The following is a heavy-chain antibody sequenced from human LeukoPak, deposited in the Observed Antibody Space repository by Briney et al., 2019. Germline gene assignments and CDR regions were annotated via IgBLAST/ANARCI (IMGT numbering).Heavy chain of an antibody. Sequence: ASVKVSCKVSGYTLTELSMHWVRQAPGKGLEWMGGFDPEDGETIYAQKFQGRVTMTEDTSTDTAYMELSSLRSEDTAVYYCATDLDWSSSWQPFDHWGQGTLVTVSS. V-gene: IGHV1-24*01. CDR2: FDPEDGET. CDR1: GYTLTELS. D-gene: IGHD6-13*01. CDR3: ATDLDWSSSWQPFDH. J-gene: IGHJ4*02.